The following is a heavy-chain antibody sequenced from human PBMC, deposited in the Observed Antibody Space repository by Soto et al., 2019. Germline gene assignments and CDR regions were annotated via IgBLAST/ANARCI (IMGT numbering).Heavy chain of an antibody. D-gene: IGHD6-13*01. CDR1: GGSISRSTYY. CDR3: AAIAAAGNK. V-gene: IGHV4-39*01. J-gene: IGHJ4*02. CDR2: IYYSGSS. Sequence: PSETLSLTCTVSGGSISRSTYYWGWIRQSPGKGLEWIGSIYYSGSSYYNPSLKSRVTISVDTSKNQFSLKVNSVTAADTAVYYCAAIAAAGNKWGQGTLVTVSS.